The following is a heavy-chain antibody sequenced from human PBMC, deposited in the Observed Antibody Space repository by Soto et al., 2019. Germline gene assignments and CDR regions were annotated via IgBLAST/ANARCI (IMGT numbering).Heavy chain of an antibody. CDR1: GGSVSSYY. CDR2: IYYSGST. V-gene: IGHV4-59*08. D-gene: IGHD1-26*01. Sequence: PSETLSLTCTVSGGSVSSYYWSWIRQSPGKGLEWIGYIYYSGSTKYKPSLKSRVTISVDTSKNQFSLKVSSATAADTAVYYCALHFNLSYGLYYFDDWGLGARVTGS. CDR3: ALHFNLSYGLYYFDD. J-gene: IGHJ4*02.